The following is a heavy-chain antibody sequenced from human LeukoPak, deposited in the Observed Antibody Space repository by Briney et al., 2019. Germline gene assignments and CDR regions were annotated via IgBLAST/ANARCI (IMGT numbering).Heavy chain of an antibody. D-gene: IGHD2-2*03. CDR1: GCTFSSYA. Sequence: SVKVSCKASGCTFSSYAISWVRQAPGQGLEWMGRINPIFGIANYAQKLQGRVTITADKSTSTAYMELSSLRSEDTAVYYCARSGYCSSTSCLDAFDIWGQGTMVTVSS. J-gene: IGHJ3*02. CDR2: INPIFGIA. CDR3: ARSGYCSSTSCLDAFDI. V-gene: IGHV1-69*04.